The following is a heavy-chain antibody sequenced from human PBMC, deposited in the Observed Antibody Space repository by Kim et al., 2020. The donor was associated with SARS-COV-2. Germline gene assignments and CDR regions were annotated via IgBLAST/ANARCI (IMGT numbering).Heavy chain of an antibody. J-gene: IGHJ4*02. CDR3: ARDRWSDY. D-gene: IGHD2-15*01. Sequence: TGGTQYAQVFQGRVTMTRDTSISTAYMELSRLGSDDTAVYFCARDRWSDYWGQGTLVTVSS. V-gene: IGHV1-2*02. CDR2: TGGT.